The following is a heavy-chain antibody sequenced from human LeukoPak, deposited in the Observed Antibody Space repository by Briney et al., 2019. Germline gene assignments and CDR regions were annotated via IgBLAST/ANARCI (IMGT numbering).Heavy chain of an antibody. J-gene: IGHJ4*02. D-gene: IGHD6-6*01. Sequence: PSETLSLTCTVSGYSISSGYYWGWIRQPPGKGLEWIGSIYHSGSTYYNPSLKSRVTISVDTSKNQFSLKLSSVTAADTAVYYCAREEYSSSPSDYWGQGTLVTVSS. CDR2: IYHSGST. V-gene: IGHV4-38-2*02. CDR3: AREEYSSSPSDY. CDR1: GYSISSGYY.